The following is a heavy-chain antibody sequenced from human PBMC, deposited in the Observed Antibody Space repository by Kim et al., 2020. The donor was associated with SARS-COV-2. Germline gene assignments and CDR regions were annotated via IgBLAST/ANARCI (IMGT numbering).Heavy chain of an antibody. J-gene: IGHJ6*02. D-gene: IGHD6-13*01. V-gene: IGHV1-69*13. CDR2: IIPIFGTA. CDR3: ARDSSHPAYRYSYSSSWYPHYYYYGMDV. Sequence: SVKVSCKASGGTFSSYAISWVRQAPGQGLEWMGGIIPIFGTANYAQKFQGRVTITADESTSTAYMELSSLRSEDTAVYYCARDSSHPAYRYSYSSSWYPHYYYYGMDVWGQGTTVTVSS. CDR1: GGTFSSYA.